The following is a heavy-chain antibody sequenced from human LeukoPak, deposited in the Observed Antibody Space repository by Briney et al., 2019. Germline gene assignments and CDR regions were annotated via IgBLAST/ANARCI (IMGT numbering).Heavy chain of an antibody. CDR1: GYTFTSYG. CDR2: ISAYNGNT. Sequence: VASVKVSCKASGYTFTSYGISLVRQAPGQGLEWMGWISAYNGNTNYAQKLQGRVTMTTDTSTSTAYMELRSLRSDDTAVYYCARDGERSRLVSITYFDYWGQGTLVTVSS. J-gene: IGHJ4*02. D-gene: IGHD3-9*01. CDR3: ARDGERSRLVSITYFDY. V-gene: IGHV1-18*01.